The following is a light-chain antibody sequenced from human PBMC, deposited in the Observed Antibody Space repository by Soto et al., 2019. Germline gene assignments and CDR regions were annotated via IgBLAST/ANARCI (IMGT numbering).Light chain of an antibody. J-gene: IGLJ2*01. CDR3: SSYTSSGTLGI. V-gene: IGLV2-14*03. CDR1: SSDVGGYNY. Sequence: QSVLTQPASVSGSPGQSITISCTGTSSDVGGYNYVSWYQQHPGKAPKLMIYDVSNRPSGVSNRFSGSKSGNMASLTISGLQAEDEADYYCSSYTSSGTLGIFGGGTKLTVL. CDR2: DVS.